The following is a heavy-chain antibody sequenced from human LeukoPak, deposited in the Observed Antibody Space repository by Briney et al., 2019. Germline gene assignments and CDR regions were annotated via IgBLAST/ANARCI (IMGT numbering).Heavy chain of an antibody. J-gene: IGHJ5*02. V-gene: IGHV3-23*01. D-gene: IGHD6-6*01. CDR2: ISGSGDST. CDR1: GFTFSNYA. Sequence: PGGSLRLSCAASGFTFSNYAMSWVRQAPGKGLEWVSAISGSGDSTYYGDSVKGRFTISRDNSKNTLYLQVNSLRAEDTAVYYCAKGQSLRSYNWFDPWGQGTLLTVSS. CDR3: AKGQSLRSYNWFDP.